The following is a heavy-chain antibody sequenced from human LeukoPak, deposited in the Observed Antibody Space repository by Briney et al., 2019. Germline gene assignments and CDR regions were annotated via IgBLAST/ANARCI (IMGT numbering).Heavy chain of an antibody. D-gene: IGHD5-12*01. V-gene: IGHV4-59*01. CDR2: IYYSGST. J-gene: IGHJ6*02. CDR3: ARGGPYYYYYGMDV. CDR1: GGSISSYH. Sequence: SETLSLTCTVSGGSISSYHWSWIRQPPGKGLEWIGYIYYSGSTNYNPSLKSRVTISVDTSKNQFSLKLSSVTAADTAVYYCARGGPYYYYYGMDVWGQGTTVTVSS.